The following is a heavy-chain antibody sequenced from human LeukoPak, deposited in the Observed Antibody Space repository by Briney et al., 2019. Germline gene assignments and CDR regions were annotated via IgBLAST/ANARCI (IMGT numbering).Heavy chain of an antibody. V-gene: IGHV1-8*01. J-gene: IGHJ6*03. CDR2: MNPNSGNT. Sequence: ASVKVSCKASGYTFTSYDINWVRQATGQGLEWMGWMNPNSGNTGYAQKFQGRVTMTEDTSTDTAYMELSSLRSKDTAVYYCATALTMVRGVGNYYYYMDVWGKGTTVTVSS. D-gene: IGHD3-10*01. CDR3: ATALTMVRGVGNYYYYMDV. CDR1: GYTFTSYD.